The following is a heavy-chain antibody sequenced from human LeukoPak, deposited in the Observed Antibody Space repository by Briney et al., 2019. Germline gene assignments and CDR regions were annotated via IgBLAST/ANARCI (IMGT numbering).Heavy chain of an antibody. Sequence: GGSLRLSCAASGFTFSDYYMSWIRQAPGKGLEWVSDISSSGRTIYYADSVKGRFTISRDNAKNSLYLQMNSLRAEDTAVYYCARFRTAMQLWKGYYFDYWGQGTLVTVSS. CDR3: ARFRTAMQLWKGYYFDY. V-gene: IGHV3-11*04. D-gene: IGHD5-18*01. J-gene: IGHJ4*02. CDR1: GFTFSDYY. CDR2: ISSSGRTI.